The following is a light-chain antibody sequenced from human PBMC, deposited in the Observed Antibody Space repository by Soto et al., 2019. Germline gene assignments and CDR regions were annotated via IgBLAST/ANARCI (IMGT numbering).Light chain of an antibody. Sequence: EIVMTQSPATLSVSPGERATLSCRASQSVSSNLAWYQQKPGQAPSLLIYGASTRATGTPARFSGSGSGTDFTLTISRLEPDDVAVYYCQQYDTSPPMYTFGQGTKVHIK. CDR1: QSVSSN. V-gene: IGKV3-15*01. CDR2: GAS. J-gene: IGKJ2*01. CDR3: QQYDTSPPMYT.